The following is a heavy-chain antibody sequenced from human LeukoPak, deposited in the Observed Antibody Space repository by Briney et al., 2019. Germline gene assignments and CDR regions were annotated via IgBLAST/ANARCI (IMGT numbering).Heavy chain of an antibody. D-gene: IGHD3-10*01. J-gene: IGHJ4*02. V-gene: IGHV1-2*02. CDR2: INPNSGGT. CDR3: ARVRAYYYGSGSYFFDY. Sequence: ASVKVSCKASGYTFTGYYMHWVRQAPGQGLEWMGWINPNSGGTNYAQKFQGRVTMTRDTSISTAYMELSRLRSDDTAVYYCARVRAYYYGSGSYFFDYWGQGTLVNVSS. CDR1: GYTFTGYY.